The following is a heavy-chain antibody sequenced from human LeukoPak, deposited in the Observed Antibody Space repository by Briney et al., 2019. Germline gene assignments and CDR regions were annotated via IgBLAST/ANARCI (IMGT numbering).Heavy chain of an antibody. V-gene: IGHV3-23*01. J-gene: IGHJ1*01. CDR1: GFTFSSYA. Sequence: GASLRLSCAASGFTFSSYAMSWVRQAPGKGLEWVSAISGSGGGTYYADSVKGRFTISRENSKNTLNLQMNSLRAEETAVYHCAKHINVKAVADIQHWGQGTLVTVSS. D-gene: IGHD6-19*01. CDR3: AKHINVKAVADIQH. CDR2: ISGSGGGT.